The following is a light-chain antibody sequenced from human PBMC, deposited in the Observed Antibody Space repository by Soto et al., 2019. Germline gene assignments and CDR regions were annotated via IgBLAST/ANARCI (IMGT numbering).Light chain of an antibody. CDR3: QQCDNWPPKWE. CDR2: GAS. Sequence: VSSNLAWYQQKPGQAPRLLIYGASTRATGIPARFSGSGSGTEFTLRISSVQSADLAVHYCQQCDNWPPKWELGQGNQVDIK. CDR1: VSSN. V-gene: IGKV3-15*01. J-gene: IGKJ1*01.